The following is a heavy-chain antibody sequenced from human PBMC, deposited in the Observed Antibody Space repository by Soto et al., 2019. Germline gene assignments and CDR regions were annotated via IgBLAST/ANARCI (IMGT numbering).Heavy chain of an antibody. CDR1: GYTFTSYY. CDR3: AKGGGPGIAVAGTLWFDP. D-gene: IGHD6-19*01. J-gene: IGHJ5*02. Sequence: QVQLGQSGAEVKKPGASVKVSCKASGYTFTSYYMHWVRQAPGQGLEWMGIINPSGGSTSYAQKFQGRVTMTRDTSTSTVYMELSSLRSEDTAVYYCAKGGGPGIAVAGTLWFDPWGQGTLVTVSS. V-gene: IGHV1-46*01. CDR2: INPSGGST.